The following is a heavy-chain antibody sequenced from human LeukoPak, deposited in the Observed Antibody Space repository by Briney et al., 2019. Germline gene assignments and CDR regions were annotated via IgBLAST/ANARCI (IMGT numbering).Heavy chain of an antibody. CDR3: ARQLERRGDFDY. CDR2: IYYSGST. V-gene: IGHV4-39*01. CDR1: GGSISSSSYY. J-gene: IGHJ4*02. D-gene: IGHD1-1*01. Sequence: SETLSLTXTVSGGSISSSSYYWGWIRQPPGKGLEWIGSIYYSGSTYYNLSLKSRVTISVDTSKNQFSLKLSSVTAADTAVYYCARQLERRGDFDYWGQGTLVTVSS.